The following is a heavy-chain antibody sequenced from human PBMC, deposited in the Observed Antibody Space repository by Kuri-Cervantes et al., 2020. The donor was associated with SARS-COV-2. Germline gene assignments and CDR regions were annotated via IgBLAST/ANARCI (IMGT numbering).Heavy chain of an antibody. CDR2: INPNSGGT. CDR3: ARDSLLSGSYHFDY. CDR1: GYTLTSYY. J-gene: IGHJ4*02. V-gene: IGHV1-2*02. Sequence: ASVKVSCKASGYTLTSYYMHWVRQAPGQGLEWMGWINPNSGGTNYAQKFQGRVTMTRDTSISTAYMELSRLRSDDTAVYYCARDSLLSGSYHFDYWGQGTLVTVSS. D-gene: IGHD1-26*01.